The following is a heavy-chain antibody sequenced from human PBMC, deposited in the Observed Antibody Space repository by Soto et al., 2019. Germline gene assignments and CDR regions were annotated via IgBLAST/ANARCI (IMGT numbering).Heavy chain of an antibody. J-gene: IGHJ6*03. D-gene: IGHD2-21*01. CDR1: GGSLSDYS. V-gene: IGHV4-34*01. Sequence: PSETLSLTCVVSGGSLSDYSWSWIRQPPGMALEWIGEINHLGSINYNPSLKSRVTMSVDTSKNQFSLTLNSVTAADTATYYCARGGISHWAYFYYMDVRDRGTTVTVSS. CDR2: INHLGSI. CDR3: ARGGISHWAYFYYMDV.